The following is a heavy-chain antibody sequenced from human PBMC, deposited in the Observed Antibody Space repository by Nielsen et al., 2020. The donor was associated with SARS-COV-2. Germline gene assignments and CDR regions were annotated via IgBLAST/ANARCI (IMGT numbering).Heavy chain of an antibody. V-gene: IGHV3-30*03. CDR1: GFTFSSYG. CDR3: ARTPMTSRYYYYYGMDV. D-gene: IGHD2-15*01. CDR2: ISYDGSNK. Sequence: GESLKISCAASGFTFSSYGMHWVRQAPGKGLEWVAVISYDGSNKYYADSVKGRFTISRDNSKNTLYLQMNSLRAEDTAVYYCARTPMTSRYYYYYGMDVWGQGTTVTVSS. J-gene: IGHJ6*02.